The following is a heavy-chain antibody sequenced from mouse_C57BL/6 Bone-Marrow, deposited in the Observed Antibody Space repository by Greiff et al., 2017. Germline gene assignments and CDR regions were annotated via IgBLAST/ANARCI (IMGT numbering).Heavy chain of an antibody. D-gene: IGHD4-1*01. CDR3: NWEYFDY. J-gene: IGHJ2*01. Sequence: VKQRPGQGLEWIGEIDPSDSYTNYNQKFKGKSTLTVDKSSSTAYMQLSSLTSEDSAVYYWNWEYFDYWGQGTTLTVSS. V-gene: IGHV1-69*01. CDR2: IDPSDSYT.